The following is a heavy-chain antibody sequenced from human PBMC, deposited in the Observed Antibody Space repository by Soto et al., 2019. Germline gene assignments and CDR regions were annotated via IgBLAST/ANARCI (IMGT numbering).Heavy chain of an antibody. D-gene: IGHD2-15*01. V-gene: IGHV3-15*01. Sequence: EVQLVESGGGLVKPGGSLRLSCAASGFTFSNAWMSWVRQAPGKGLEWVGRIKSSADGGTADHAAPVKGRIAISRDDSKTTLYLQMHSVRPEGAAVYFYVTLGGSVVAFDYWGQGTLVTVSS. CDR1: GFTFSNAW. CDR3: VTLGGSVVAFDY. J-gene: IGHJ4*02. CDR2: IKSSADGGTA.